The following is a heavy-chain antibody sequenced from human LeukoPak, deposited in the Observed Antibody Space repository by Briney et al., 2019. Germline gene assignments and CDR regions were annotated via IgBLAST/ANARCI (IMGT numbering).Heavy chain of an antibody. CDR2: IWYDASNT. D-gene: IGHD1-26*01. Sequence: PGRSLRLSCTASGFSFSSYGMHWVRQAPGKGLEWVASIWYDASNTNYVDSVKGRFTISRDNSKNTLYLQMNSLRVEDTAVYFCASGATTRLDYWGQGTLVTVSS. CDR1: GFSFSSYG. CDR3: ASGATTRLDY. J-gene: IGHJ4*02. V-gene: IGHV3-33*01.